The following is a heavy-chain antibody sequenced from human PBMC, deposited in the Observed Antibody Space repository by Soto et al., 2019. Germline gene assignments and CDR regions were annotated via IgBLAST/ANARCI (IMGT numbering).Heavy chain of an antibody. Sequence: SETLCLTCTVSGASLSSCTYYWSWLRHPPGKGLEWIGYFSYTGTTKSNPSLESRVTISAYTSKSQFSLNLNSVPAEDPAAYYCGRISYRVKDYWGQGALVTVSS. V-gene: IGHV4-61*01. J-gene: IGHJ4*02. CDR1: GASLSSCTYY. CDR2: FSYTGTT. D-gene: IGHD6-13*01. CDR3: GRISYRVKDY.